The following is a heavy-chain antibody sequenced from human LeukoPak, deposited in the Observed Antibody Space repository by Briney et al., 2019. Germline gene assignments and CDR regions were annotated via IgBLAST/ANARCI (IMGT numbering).Heavy chain of an antibody. Sequence: PGGSLRLSCAASGFIFSQTWMSWVRQAPGKGLEWVANIKGDGSDKYYVDSVKGRFTISRDNSKNTLYLQMNSLRAEDTAVYYCARARLSYYGMDVWGQGTTVTVSS. CDR1: GFIFSQTW. J-gene: IGHJ6*02. CDR3: ARARLSYYGMDV. CDR2: IKGDGSDK. V-gene: IGHV3-7*01.